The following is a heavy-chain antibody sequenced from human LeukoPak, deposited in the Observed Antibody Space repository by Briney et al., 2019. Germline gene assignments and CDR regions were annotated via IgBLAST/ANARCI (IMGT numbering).Heavy chain of an antibody. CDR1: GFTFRNNW. CDR2: IDNDATTT. Sequence: GGSLRLSCAASGFTFRNNWMHWVRQAPGKGLVWVSHIDNDATTTTYADSVKGRFTISRDNAKNTLYLQMNSLRAEDTAVYYCARDLGIWRQGTMVTVSS. J-gene: IGHJ3*02. CDR3: ARDLGI. V-gene: IGHV3-74*01.